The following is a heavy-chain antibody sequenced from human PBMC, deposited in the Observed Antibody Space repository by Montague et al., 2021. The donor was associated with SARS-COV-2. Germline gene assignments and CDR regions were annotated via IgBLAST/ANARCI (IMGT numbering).Heavy chain of an antibody. V-gene: IGHV4-39*01. J-gene: IGHJ4*02. CDR1: GGSISSSSYY. D-gene: IGHD3-10*01. CDR2: IYYSGST. CDR3: ARRESMVRGVIITFSSPFDY. Sequence: SETLSLTCTVSGGSISSSSYYWGWIRQPPGKGLEWIGSIYYSGSTYYNPSLKGRVTISVDTSKNQFSLKLSSVTAADTAVYYCARRESMVRGVIITFSSPFDYWGQGTLVTVSS.